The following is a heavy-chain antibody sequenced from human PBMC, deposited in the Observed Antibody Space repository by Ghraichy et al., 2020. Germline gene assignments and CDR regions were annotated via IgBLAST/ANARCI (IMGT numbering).Heavy chain of an antibody. V-gene: IGHV4-34*01. CDR3: ARGGYCSGGSCYRITKYFQH. Sequence: SETLSLTCAVYGGSFSGYYWSWIRQPPGKGLEWIGEINHSGSTNYNPSLKSRVTISVDTSKNQFSLKLSSVTAADTAVYYCARGGYCSGGSCYRITKYFQHWGQGTLVTVSS. J-gene: IGHJ1*01. D-gene: IGHD2-15*01. CDR2: INHSGST. CDR1: GGSFSGYY.